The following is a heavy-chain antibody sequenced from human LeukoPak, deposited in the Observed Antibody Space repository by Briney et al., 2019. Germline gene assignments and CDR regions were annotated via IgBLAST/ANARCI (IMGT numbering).Heavy chain of an antibody. CDR1: GFTFSSYA. J-gene: IGHJ5*02. CDR3: AKEVRSSWYAAYNWFDP. D-gene: IGHD6-13*01. CDR2: ISGSGGST. V-gene: IGHV3-23*01. Sequence: GGSLRLSCAASGFTFSSYAMSWVRQAPGKGLEWVSAISGSGGSTYYADSVKGRFTISRDNPKNTLYLQMNSLRAEDTAVYYCAKEVRSSWYAAYNWFDPWGQGTLVTVSS.